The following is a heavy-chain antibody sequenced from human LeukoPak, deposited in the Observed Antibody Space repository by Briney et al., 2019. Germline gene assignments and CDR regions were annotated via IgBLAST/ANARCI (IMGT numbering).Heavy chain of an antibody. D-gene: IGHD4-23*01. Sequence: PGGSLRLSCAASGFTFSSYGMHWVRQAPGKRLEWVAVIWYDGSNKYHADSVKGRFTISRDNSKNTLYLQMNSLRAEDTAVYYCARDRRGGRFDYWGQGTLVTVSS. J-gene: IGHJ4*02. CDR3: ARDRRGGRFDY. CDR2: IWYDGSNK. CDR1: GFTFSSYG. V-gene: IGHV3-33*01.